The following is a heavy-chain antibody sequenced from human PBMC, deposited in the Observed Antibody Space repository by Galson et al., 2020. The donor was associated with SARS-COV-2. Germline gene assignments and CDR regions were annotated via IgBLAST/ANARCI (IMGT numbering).Heavy chain of an antibody. CDR3: ARDRLTAYFDY. J-gene: IGHJ4*02. Sequence: GGSLRLSCAASGFTFSSYAMHWVRQAPGKGLEWVPVISYDGSNKYYADSGKGRFTISRDNSKNTLYLQMNSLRAEDTAVYYCARDRLTAYFDYWGQGTLVTVSS. CDR1: GFTFSSYA. D-gene: IGHD3-16*01. V-gene: IGHV3-30*04. CDR2: ISYDGSNK.